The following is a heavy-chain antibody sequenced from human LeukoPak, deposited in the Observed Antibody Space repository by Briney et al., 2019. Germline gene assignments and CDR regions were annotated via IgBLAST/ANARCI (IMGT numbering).Heavy chain of an antibody. Sequence: PGGSLRLSCAASGFTVSSNYMSWVRQAPGKGLEWVSVIYSGGSTYYADSVKGRFTISRDTSKNTLYLQMNSLRAEDTAVYYCAKDYTSYYYGSGDRGWYWGQGTLVTVSS. D-gene: IGHD3-10*01. CDR3: AKDYTSYYYGSGDRGWY. V-gene: IGHV3-53*05. CDR1: GFTVSSNY. J-gene: IGHJ4*02. CDR2: IYSGGST.